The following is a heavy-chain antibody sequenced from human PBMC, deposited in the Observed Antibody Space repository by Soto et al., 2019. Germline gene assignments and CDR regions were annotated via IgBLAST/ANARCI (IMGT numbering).Heavy chain of an antibody. Sequence: QITLKESGPPLVKPTQTLTLTCTFSGLSLSTSGVGVGWIRQPPGKALEWLALIYWNDDKRYSPFLKSRLTITKDTSKNQVVLMMTNMDPVDTATYYCAHRQDSGTYPPVGWGQGTLVTVSS. V-gene: IGHV2-5*01. J-gene: IGHJ4*02. CDR1: GLSLSTSGVG. D-gene: IGHD1-26*01. CDR2: IYWNDDK. CDR3: AHRQDSGTYPPVG.